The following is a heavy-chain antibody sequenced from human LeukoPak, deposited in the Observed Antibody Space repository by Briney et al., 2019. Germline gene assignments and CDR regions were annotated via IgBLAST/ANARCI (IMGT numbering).Heavy chain of an antibody. CDR1: GGSFSGYY. Sequence: PSETLSLTCAVYGGSFSGYYWSWIRQPPGKGLEWIGEINHSGSTNYNTSLKSRVTISADTSKNQFPLKLSSVTAADTAVYYCARHDYGDYGAFDIWGQGTMVTVSS. J-gene: IGHJ3*02. V-gene: IGHV4-34*01. CDR2: INHSGST. CDR3: ARHDYGDYGAFDI. D-gene: IGHD4-17*01.